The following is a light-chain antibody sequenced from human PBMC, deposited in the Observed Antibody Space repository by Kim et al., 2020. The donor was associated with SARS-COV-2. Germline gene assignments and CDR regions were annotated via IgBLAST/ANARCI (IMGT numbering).Light chain of an antibody. J-gene: IGLJ2*01. CDR3: QVWDSSSDHVV. CDR2: SDN. Sequence: APGKTARITCGGNKIGSKSGHWYQQKPGQAPVLVIYSDNDRPSGIPERFSGSNSGNTATLTISRVEAGDEADYYCQVWDSSSDHVVFGGGTQLTVL. CDR1: KIGSKS. V-gene: IGLV3-21*04.